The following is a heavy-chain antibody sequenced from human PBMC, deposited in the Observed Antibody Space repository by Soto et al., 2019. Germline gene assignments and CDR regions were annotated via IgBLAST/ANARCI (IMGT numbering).Heavy chain of an antibody. CDR2: IIPIFGTA. Sequence: QVQLVQSGAEVKKPGSSVKVSCKASGGTFSSYAISWVRQAPGQGLEWMGGIIPIFGTANYAQKFQGRVTITADESTSTAHMELSSLRSEDTAVYYCAGGRGRVLRGYGEYYYGMDVWGQGNTVTVSS. D-gene: IGHD3-10*01. CDR1: GGTFSSYA. CDR3: AGGRGRVLRGYGEYYYGMDV. V-gene: IGHV1-69*01. J-gene: IGHJ6*02.